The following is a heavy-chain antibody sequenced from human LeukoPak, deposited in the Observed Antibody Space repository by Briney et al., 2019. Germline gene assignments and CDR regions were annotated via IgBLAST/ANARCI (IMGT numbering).Heavy chain of an antibody. V-gene: IGHV3-7*01. CDR2: IKQDESEK. Sequence: GGPLRLSCAASGFTFSSHWMSWVRQAPGKGLEWVANIKQDESEKYYVDSVKGRFTISRDNAKNSLYLQMNSLRAEDTAVYYCARDSGYCSGGSCYPDAFDIWGQGTMVTVSS. D-gene: IGHD2-15*01. CDR1: GFTFSSHW. CDR3: ARDSGYCSGGSCYPDAFDI. J-gene: IGHJ3*02.